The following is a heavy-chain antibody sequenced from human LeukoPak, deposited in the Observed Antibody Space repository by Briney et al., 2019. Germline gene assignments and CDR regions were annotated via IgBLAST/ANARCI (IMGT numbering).Heavy chain of an antibody. CDR2: IYSGGTT. V-gene: IGHV3-53*01. CDR1: GFTVSSNY. Sequence: GGSLRLSCAASGFTVSSNYMSWVGQAPGKGLDWISVIYSGGTTYYADSVKGRFTISRDISKNTLYLQMISLRADDTAVYYCAKTRGRYFDYWGQGTLVTVSS. J-gene: IGHJ4*02. D-gene: IGHD3-10*01. CDR3: AKTRGRYFDY.